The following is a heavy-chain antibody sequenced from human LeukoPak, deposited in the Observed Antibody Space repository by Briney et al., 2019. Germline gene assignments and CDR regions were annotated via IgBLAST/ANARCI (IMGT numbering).Heavy chain of an antibody. Sequence: ASVKVSCKASGYTFTSYGISWVRQAPGQGLEWMGWISAYNGNTNYAQKLQGRVTITADESTSTAYMELSSLRSEDTAVYYCARVERPRGIYYYYMDVWGKGTTVTVSS. CDR2: ISAYNGNT. J-gene: IGHJ6*03. D-gene: IGHD3-16*01. CDR3: ARVERPRGIYYYYMDV. CDR1: GYTFTSYG. V-gene: IGHV1-18*01.